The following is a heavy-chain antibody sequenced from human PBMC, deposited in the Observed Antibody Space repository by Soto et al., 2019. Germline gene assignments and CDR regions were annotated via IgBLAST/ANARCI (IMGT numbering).Heavy chain of an antibody. D-gene: IGHD3-3*01. CDR2: IHYSGST. CDR1: GVSISSYY. V-gene: IGHV4-59*01. Sequence: ETLSLTCPVSGVSISSYYWSWIRQPPGKGLEWIGYIHYSGSTNYNPSLKSRVTISVDTSKNQFYLKLSSVTAADTDVYYCARMHLDFGVDIDYMDVWGQGTTVNVSS. J-gene: IGHJ6*02. CDR3: ARMHLDFGVDIDYMDV.